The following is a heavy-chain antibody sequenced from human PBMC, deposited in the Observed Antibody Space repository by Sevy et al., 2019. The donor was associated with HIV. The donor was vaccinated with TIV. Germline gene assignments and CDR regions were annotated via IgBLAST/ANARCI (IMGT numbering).Heavy chain of an antibody. V-gene: IGHV3-7*01. CDR3: ARALAAAASY. CDR1: GFTFNNYW. Sequence: GGSLRLSCAASGFTFNNYWMSWVRQAPGRGLEWVANIKQDGSEKYNVDSVKGRFTISRDNAKNSMYLQMNSLRAEDTAVYYCARALAAAASYWGQGTLVTVSS. J-gene: IGHJ4*02. CDR2: IKQDGSEK. D-gene: IGHD6-25*01.